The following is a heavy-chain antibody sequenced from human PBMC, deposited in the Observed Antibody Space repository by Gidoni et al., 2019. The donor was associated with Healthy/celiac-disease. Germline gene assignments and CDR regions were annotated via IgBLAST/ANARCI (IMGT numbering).Heavy chain of an antibody. CDR2: SSGSGGST. J-gene: IGHJ4*02. D-gene: IGHD3-22*01. CDR1: GFTFSSYA. CDR3: AKGHDSSGYFPLWY. V-gene: IGHV3-23*01. Sequence: EVQLLESGGGLVQPGGSLRLSCAASGFTFSSYAMSWVRQAPGKGLEWVSASSGSGGSTYYADSVKGRFTISRDNSKNTLYLQMNSLRAEDTAVYYCAKGHDSSGYFPLWYWGQGTLVTVSS.